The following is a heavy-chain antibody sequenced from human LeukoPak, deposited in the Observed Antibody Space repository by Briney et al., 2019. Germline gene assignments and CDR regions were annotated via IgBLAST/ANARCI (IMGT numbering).Heavy chain of an antibody. Sequence: GGSLRLSCAASGFTFSSYSMNWVRQAPGKGLEWVSSISSSSSYIYYADSVKGRFTISRDNAKNSLYLQTNSLRAEDTAVYYCARDWEYRSRPLTRSVGAFDIWGQGTMVTVSS. J-gene: IGHJ3*02. D-gene: IGHD1-26*01. V-gene: IGHV3-21*01. CDR1: GFTFSSYS. CDR3: ARDWEYRSRPLTRSVGAFDI. CDR2: ISSSSSYI.